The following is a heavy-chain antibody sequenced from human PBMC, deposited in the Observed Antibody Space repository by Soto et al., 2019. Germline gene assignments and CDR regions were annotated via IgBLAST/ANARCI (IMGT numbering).Heavy chain of an antibody. CDR1: GFIFSRYS. CDR2: IGTSGSYI. CDR3: ARKGAYYYYGMDV. Sequence: GGSLRLSCAVSGFIFSRYSMNWVRQAPGKGLEWVSSIGTSGSYIYDTDSVKGRFTISRDNTKDSLYLQMNSLRAEDTAVYYCARKGAYYYYGMDVWGQGTTVTVSS. J-gene: IGHJ6*02. V-gene: IGHV3-21*04.